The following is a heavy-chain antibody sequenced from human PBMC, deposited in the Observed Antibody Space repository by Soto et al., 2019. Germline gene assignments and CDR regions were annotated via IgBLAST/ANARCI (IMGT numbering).Heavy chain of an antibody. V-gene: IGHV4-31*03. J-gene: IGHJ5*02. CDR3: ARSKVAFNWFDP. D-gene: IGHD2-15*01. CDR2: IYYSGST. Sequence: SETLSLTCTVSGGSISSGGYYWSWIRQHPGKGLEWIGYIYYSGSTYYNPSLKSRVTISVDTSKNQFSLKLSSVTAANTAVYYCARSKVAFNWFDPWGQGTLVTVS. CDR1: GGSISSGGYY.